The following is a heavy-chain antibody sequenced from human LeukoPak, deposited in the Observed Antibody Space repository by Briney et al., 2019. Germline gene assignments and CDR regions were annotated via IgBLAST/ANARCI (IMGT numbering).Heavy chain of an antibody. CDR2: INPNSGGT. Sequence: ASVKVSCKASGYTFTGYYMHWARQAPGQGLEWMGWINPNSGGTNYAQKFQGRVTMTRDTSISTAYMELSRLRSDDTAVYYCARDQRGSGGLDYWGQGTLVTVSS. CDR3: ARDQRGSGGLDY. D-gene: IGHD3-10*01. CDR1: GYTFTGYY. J-gene: IGHJ4*02. V-gene: IGHV1-2*02.